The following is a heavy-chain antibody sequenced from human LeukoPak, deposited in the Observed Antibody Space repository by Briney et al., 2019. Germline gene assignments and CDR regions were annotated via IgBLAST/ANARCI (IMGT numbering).Heavy chain of an antibody. Sequence: GRSLRLSCAASGFTFSSYAMHWVRQAPGKGLEWVAVISYDGSNKYYADSVKGRFTISRDNSKNTLYLQMNSLRAEDTAVYYCARDVEIARRGRYYYYGMDVWGQGTTVTVSS. CDR3: ARDVEIARRGRYYYYGMDV. J-gene: IGHJ6*02. CDR2: ISYDGSNK. V-gene: IGHV3-30*04. CDR1: GFTFSSYA. D-gene: IGHD5-24*01.